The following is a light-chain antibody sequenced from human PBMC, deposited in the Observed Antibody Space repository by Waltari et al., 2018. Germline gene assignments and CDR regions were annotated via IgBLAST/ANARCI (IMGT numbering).Light chain of an antibody. CDR3: QQYGSSVMYT. J-gene: IGKJ2*01. CDR2: GAY. V-gene: IGKV3-20*01. Sequence: VLTQSPRTLSLSPGERVTLSRRASQSLSKKYLAWYQQKPGQTPRLLIYGAYSRAAGIPDRFSGSGSGTDFTLTISRLEPEDFAMYYCQQYGSSVMYTFGQGTKLEIK. CDR1: QSLSKKY.